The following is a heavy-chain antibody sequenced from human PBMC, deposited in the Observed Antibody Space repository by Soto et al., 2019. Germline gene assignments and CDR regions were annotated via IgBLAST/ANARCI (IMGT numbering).Heavy chain of an antibody. Sequence: HPGGSLRLSCAASGFTFSSYGMHWVRQAPGKGLEWVAVIWYDGSNKYYADSVKGRFTISRDNSKNTLYLQMNSLRAEDTAVYYCAREDVGVVISQPFDYWGQGTLVTVSS. V-gene: IGHV3-33*01. D-gene: IGHD3-3*01. CDR3: AREDVGVVISQPFDY. CDR2: IWYDGSNK. J-gene: IGHJ4*02. CDR1: GFTFSSYG.